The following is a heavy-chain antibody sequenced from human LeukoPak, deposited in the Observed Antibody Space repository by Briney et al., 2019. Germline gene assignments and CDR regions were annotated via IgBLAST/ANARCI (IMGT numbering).Heavy chain of an antibody. V-gene: IGHV3-30*03. CDR2: ISYDGSNK. CDR3: ARGTGAVGNWYFDL. J-gene: IGHJ2*01. Sequence: GGSLRLSCAASGFTFSSYGMHWVRQAPGKGLEWVAVISYDGSNKYYADSVKGRFTISRDNSKNTLYLQINSLRAEDTAVYYCARGTGAVGNWYFDLWGRGTLVTVSS. CDR1: GFTFSSYG. D-gene: IGHD3-10*01.